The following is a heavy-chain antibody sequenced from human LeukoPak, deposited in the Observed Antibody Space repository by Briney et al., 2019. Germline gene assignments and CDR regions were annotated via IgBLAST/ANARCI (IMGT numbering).Heavy chain of an antibody. CDR1: GLTVNNNY. CDR3: LRDLNWSLDQ. J-gene: IGHJ4*02. D-gene: IGHD1-20*01. CDR2: LYIGGNT. V-gene: IGHV3-53*01. Sequence: GGSLRLSCAASGLTVNNNYMNWVRQASGKGLEWVSALYIGGNTYYADSVRGRFTISRDNSKNTLYLQMNSLRAEDTAVYYCLRDLNWSLDQWGQGTLVTVSS.